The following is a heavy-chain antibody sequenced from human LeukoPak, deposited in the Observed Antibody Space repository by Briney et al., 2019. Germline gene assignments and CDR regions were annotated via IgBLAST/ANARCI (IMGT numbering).Heavy chain of an antibody. Sequence: GGSLRLSCAASGFTFSSYSMNWVRQAPGKGLEWVSSISSSSSYIYYADSVKGRFTISRDNAKNSLYLQMNSLRAEDTAVYYCARDCSGRYCSSTTDYWGQGTLVTVSS. CDR1: GFTFSSYS. V-gene: IGHV3-21*01. CDR2: ISSSSSYI. J-gene: IGHJ4*02. D-gene: IGHD2-2*01. CDR3: ARDCSGRYCSSTTDY.